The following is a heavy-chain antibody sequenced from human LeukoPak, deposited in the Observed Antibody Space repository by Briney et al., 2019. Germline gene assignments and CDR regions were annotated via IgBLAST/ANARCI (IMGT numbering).Heavy chain of an antibody. D-gene: IGHD3-22*01. CDR3: ARHRSGYYGTDY. CDR2: INHSGST. J-gene: IGHJ4*02. V-gene: IGHV4-34*01. Sequence: PSETLSLTCAVYGGSFSGYYWSWIRQPPGKGLEWIGEINHSGSTYYNPSLKSRVTISVDTSKNQFSLKLSSVTAADTAVYYCARHRSGYYGTDYWGQGTLVTVSS. CDR1: GGSFSGYY.